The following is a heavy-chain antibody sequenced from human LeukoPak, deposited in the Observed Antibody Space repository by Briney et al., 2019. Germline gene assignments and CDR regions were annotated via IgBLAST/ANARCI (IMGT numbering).Heavy chain of an antibody. CDR3: ARVGPPTYYFDY. CDR2: ISSTSSYI. CDR1: GFTFSSYT. V-gene: IGHV3-21*04. D-gene: IGHD1-26*01. J-gene: IGHJ4*02. Sequence: GGSLRLSCTASGFTFSSYTLNWVRQAPGKGLEWVSSISSTSSYIYYADSVKGRFTISRDNAKNSLYLQMNSLRAEDTAVYYCARVGPPTYYFDYWGQGTLVTVSS.